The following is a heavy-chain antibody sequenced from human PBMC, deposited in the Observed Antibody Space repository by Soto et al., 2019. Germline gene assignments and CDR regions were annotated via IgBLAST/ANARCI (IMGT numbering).Heavy chain of an antibody. CDR3: ARDSLLSPLADWFDP. CDR2: ISAYNGNT. CDR1: GYTFTSYG. Sequence: ASVKVSCKASGYTFTSYGISWVRQAPGQGLEWMGWISAYNGNTNYAQKLQGRVTMTTDTSTSTAYMELRSLRSDDTAVYYCARDSLLSPLADWFDPWGQVTLVTVSS. J-gene: IGHJ5*02. V-gene: IGHV1-18*01. D-gene: IGHD3-10*01.